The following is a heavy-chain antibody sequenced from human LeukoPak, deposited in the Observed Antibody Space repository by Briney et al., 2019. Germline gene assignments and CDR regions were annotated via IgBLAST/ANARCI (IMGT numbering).Heavy chain of an antibody. D-gene: IGHD6-13*01. J-gene: IGHJ4*02. CDR3: ARVGPGIAAAFGY. V-gene: IGHV1-2*02. CDR1: GYTFTGYY. Sequence: ASVTVSCKASGYTFTGYYMHWVRQAPGQGLEWMGWINPNSGGTNYAQKFQGRVTMTRDTSISTAYMELSRLRSDDTAVYYCARVGPGIAAAFGYWGQGTLVTVSS. CDR2: INPNSGGT.